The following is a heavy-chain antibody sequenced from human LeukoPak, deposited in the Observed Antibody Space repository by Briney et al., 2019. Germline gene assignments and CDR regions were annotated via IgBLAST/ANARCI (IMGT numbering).Heavy chain of an antibody. V-gene: IGHV4-61*05. Sequence: SETLSLTCTVSGGSISSSSYYWGWIRQPPEKGLEWIGYSHYSGTTNYNPSLKSRVTISVDTSKNQFSLRLSSVTAADTAVYYCASVQGDGYSDLWGQGTMVTVSS. CDR3: ASVQGDGYSDL. CDR1: GGSISSSSYY. D-gene: IGHD5-24*01. J-gene: IGHJ3*01. CDR2: SHYSGTT.